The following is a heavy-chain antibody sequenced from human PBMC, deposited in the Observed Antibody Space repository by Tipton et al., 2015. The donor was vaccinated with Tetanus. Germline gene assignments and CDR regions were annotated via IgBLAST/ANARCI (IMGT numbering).Heavy chain of an antibody. CDR2: MNPNSGNT. CDR3: ARGLELRPVFYYYCGMDV. D-gene: IGHD1-26*01. J-gene: IGHJ6*02. CDR1: GYTFTSYD. Sequence: QLVQSGAEVKKPGASVKVSCKASGYTFTSYDINWVRQATGQGLEWMGWMNPNSGNTGYAQKFQGRVTMTRNTSISTAYMELSSLRSEDTAVYYCARGLELRPVFYYYCGMDVWGQGTTVSVSS. V-gene: IGHV1-8*01.